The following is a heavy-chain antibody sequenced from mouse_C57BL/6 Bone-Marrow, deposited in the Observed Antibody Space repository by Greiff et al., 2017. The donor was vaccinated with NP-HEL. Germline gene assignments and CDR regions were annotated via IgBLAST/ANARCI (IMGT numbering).Heavy chain of an antibody. CDR3: ARWSLFDY. D-gene: IGHD6-2*01. J-gene: IGHJ2*01. CDR2: INPSSGYT. V-gene: IGHV1-4*01. CDR1: GYTFTSYT. Sequence: LLESGAELARPGASVKMSCKASGYTFTSYTMHWVKQRPGQGLEWIGYINPSSGYTKYNQKFKDKATLTADKSSSTAYMQLSSLTSEDSAVYYCARWSLFDYWGQGTTLTVSS.